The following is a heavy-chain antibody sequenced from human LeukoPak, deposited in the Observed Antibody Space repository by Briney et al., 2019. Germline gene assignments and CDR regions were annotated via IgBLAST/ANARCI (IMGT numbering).Heavy chain of an antibody. CDR3: ARDGSSGWSHDY. D-gene: IGHD6-19*01. CDR2: IYSGGKT. CDR1: GFTVSGNY. J-gene: IGHJ4*02. Sequence: GGSLRLSCAASGFTVSGNYLSWVRQPPGRGWEWVSAIYSGGKTYYADSVKGRFTISRDNSKNTLYLQMNSLRAEDTAVYYCARDGSSGWSHDYWGQGALVTVSS. V-gene: IGHV3-66*01.